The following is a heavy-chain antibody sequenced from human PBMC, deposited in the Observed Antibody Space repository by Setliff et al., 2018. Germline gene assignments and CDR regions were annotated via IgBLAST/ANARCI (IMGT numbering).Heavy chain of an antibody. Sequence: KPSETLSLTCGVSGISISSGHYWGWIRQPPGKGLEWIATIYHKGRTYYNPSLDSRVTISLDTSKNHFSLRLSSVTAADTAVYYCASPRRDDLDSPFDAFDIWGQGTKVTVS. J-gene: IGHJ3*02. CDR1: GISISSGHY. CDR2: IYHKGRT. V-gene: IGHV4-38-2*01. D-gene: IGHD3-3*01. CDR3: ASPRRDDLDSPFDAFDI.